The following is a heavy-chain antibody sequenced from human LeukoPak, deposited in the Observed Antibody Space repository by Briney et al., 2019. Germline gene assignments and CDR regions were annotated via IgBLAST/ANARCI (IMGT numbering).Heavy chain of an antibody. D-gene: IGHD2-2*01. V-gene: IGHV3-23*01. Sequence: PGGSLRLSCAASGFTFSSYAMSWVRQAPGKGLEWVSAISGSGGSTYYADSVKGRFTISRDNSKNTVYLQMNSLRAEDTAVYYCARDLLTLGSSISLWGQGTLVTVSS. CDR1: GFTFSSYA. CDR3: ARDLLTLGSSISL. J-gene: IGHJ4*02. CDR2: ISGSGGST.